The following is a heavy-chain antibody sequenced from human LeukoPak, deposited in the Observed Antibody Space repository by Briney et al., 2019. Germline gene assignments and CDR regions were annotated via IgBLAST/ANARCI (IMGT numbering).Heavy chain of an antibody. CDR3: ARESSSWYLDFYYYCYMDV. D-gene: IGHD6-13*01. CDR1: GFTFSSYS. Sequence: GGSLRLSCAASGFTFSSYSMNWVRQAPGKGLEWVSYISSSSSTIYYADSVKGRFTISRDNAKNSLYLQMNSLRAEDTAVYYCARESSSWYLDFYYYCYMDVWGKGTTVTVSS. V-gene: IGHV3-48*01. CDR2: ISSSSSTI. J-gene: IGHJ6*03.